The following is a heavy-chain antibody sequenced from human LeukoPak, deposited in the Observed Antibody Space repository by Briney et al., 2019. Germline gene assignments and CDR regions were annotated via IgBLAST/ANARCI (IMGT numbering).Heavy chain of an antibody. CDR1: GFMFSSNW. Sequence: GGSLRLSCAASGFMFSSNWMSWIRQAPGKGLEWVGFIRSKAYGETADYAASVKGRFTISRDDSKAIAYLQMNSLKTEDTAVYHCTRDRGAYNLYDYWGQGTLVTASS. CDR2: IRSKAYGETA. J-gene: IGHJ4*02. V-gene: IGHV3-49*03. D-gene: IGHD1-1*01. CDR3: TRDRGAYNLYDY.